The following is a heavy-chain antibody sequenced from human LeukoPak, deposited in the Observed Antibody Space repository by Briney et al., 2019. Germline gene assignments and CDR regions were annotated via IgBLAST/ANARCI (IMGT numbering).Heavy chain of an antibody. J-gene: IGHJ4*02. CDR1: GFTFTSSA. D-gene: IGHD2-15*01. V-gene: IGHV1-58*02. Sequence: SVRVSCKASGFTFTSSAMQWVRQARGQRLEWIGWIVVGSGNTNYAQKFRERVTITRDMSTSTAYMELSSLRSEDTAVYYCAAGWVCSGGSCYYYFDYWGQGTLVTVSS. CDR2: IVVGSGNT. CDR3: AAGWVCSGGSCYYYFDY.